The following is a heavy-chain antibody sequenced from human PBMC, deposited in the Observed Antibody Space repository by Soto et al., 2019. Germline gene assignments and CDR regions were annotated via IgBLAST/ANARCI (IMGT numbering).Heavy chain of an antibody. V-gene: IGHV1-18*01. CDR1: GYTFTMYG. D-gene: IGHD6-19*01. CDR2: ISAYNGNT. Sequence: ASVKVSCKASGYTFTMYGISCVLQAPLQWLDWMGWISAYNGNTNYAQKLQGRVTMTTDTSTSTAYMELRSLRSDDTAVYYCARGRRIAVAGTRGWFDPWGQGTLVTVSS. CDR3: ARGRRIAVAGTRGWFDP. J-gene: IGHJ5*02.